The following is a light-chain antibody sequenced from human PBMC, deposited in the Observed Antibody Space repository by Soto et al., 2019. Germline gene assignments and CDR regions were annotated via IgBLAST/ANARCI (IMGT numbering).Light chain of an antibody. J-gene: IGKJ3*01. V-gene: IGKV1-16*02. CDR1: QDISNY. Sequence: DIQMTQSPSSLSASVGDRVTITCRASQDISNYLAWFQQKPGRPPKSLIYAASSLQSGVPSKFSGSGSETDFTLTISSLQPEDFATYFCQQYNTYPFTFGPGTKVDIK. CDR3: QQYNTYPFT. CDR2: AAS.